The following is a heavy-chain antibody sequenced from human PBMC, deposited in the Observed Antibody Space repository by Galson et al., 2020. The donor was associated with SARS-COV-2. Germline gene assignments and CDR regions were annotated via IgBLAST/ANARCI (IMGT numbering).Heavy chain of an antibody. CDR3: AREYCSGGSCRPTKNFDY. J-gene: IGHJ4*02. CDR2: ISAYNGNT. D-gene: IGHD2-15*01. CDR1: GYTFTSYG. Sequence: ASVKVSCKASGYTFTSYGISWVRQAPGQGLEWMGWISAYNGNTNYAQKLQGRVTMTTDTSTSTAYMELRSLRSDDTAVYYCAREYCSGGSCRPTKNFDYWGQGTLVTVSS. V-gene: IGHV1-18*01.